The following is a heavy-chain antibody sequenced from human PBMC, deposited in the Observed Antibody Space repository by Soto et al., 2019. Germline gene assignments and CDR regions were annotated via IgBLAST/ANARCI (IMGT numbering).Heavy chain of an antibody. CDR1: GGSISSGGYY. D-gene: IGHD7-27*01. CDR2: IYYSGST. V-gene: IGHV4-31*03. Sequence: QVQLQESGPGLVKPSQTLSLTCTVSGGSISSGGYYWSWIRQHPGKGLEWIGYIYYSGSTNYNPSLKGRVTISVDTSKNQFSLKLSSVTAADTAVYYCARDGRTTRLKNWEWFDPWGQGTLVTVSS. CDR3: ARDGRTTRLKNWEWFDP. J-gene: IGHJ5*02.